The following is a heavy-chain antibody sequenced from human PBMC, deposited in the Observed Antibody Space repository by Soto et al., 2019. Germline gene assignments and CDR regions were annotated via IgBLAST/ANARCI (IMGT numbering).Heavy chain of an antibody. CDR1: GGSLSRSGYY. J-gene: IGHJ4*02. CDR2: ISYSGNT. V-gene: IGHV4-31*03. D-gene: IGHD3-3*01. CDR3: ARGGSYHDFWSGDLDH. Sequence: PSETLSLTCIVSGGSLSRSGYYWTWIRQHPGKGLEWIGYISYSGNTYYNSSLQSRVTISVDTSKNRFSLRLTSLTAADTAVYYCARGGSYHDFWSGDLDHWAQGTLVTVSS.